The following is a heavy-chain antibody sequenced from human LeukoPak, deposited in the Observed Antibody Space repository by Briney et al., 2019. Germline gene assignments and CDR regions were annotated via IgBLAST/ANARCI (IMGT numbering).Heavy chain of an antibody. CDR1: GYLITKLP. J-gene: IGHJ6*03. Sequence: VASVKVSCKVSGYLITKLPMHWVRQAPGKGLEYMGGFDPEDGETIYAEKLQGRVTMTTDTSTSTAYMELRSLRSDDTAVYYCARGGGSYSFNYYYYYMDVWGKGTTVTVSS. D-gene: IGHD1-26*01. CDR3: ARGGGSYSFNYYYYYMDV. CDR2: FDPEDGET. V-gene: IGHV1-24*01.